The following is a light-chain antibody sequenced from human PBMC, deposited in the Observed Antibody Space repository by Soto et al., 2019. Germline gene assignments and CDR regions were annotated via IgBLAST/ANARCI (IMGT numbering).Light chain of an antibody. CDR3: ETWDSNTRM. CDR1: SGHSSYI. V-gene: IGLV4-60*03. Sequence: QSVLTQSSSASASLGSSVKLTCTLSSGHSSYIIAWHQQQPGKAPRYLMKLEGSGSYNKGSGVPDRFSGSSSGADRYLTISNLHSEDEADYYCETWDSNTRMFGGGTQLTVL. J-gene: IGLJ3*02. CDR2: LEGSGSY.